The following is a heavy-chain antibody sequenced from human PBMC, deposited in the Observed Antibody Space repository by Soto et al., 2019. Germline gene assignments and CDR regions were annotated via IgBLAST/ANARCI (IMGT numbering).Heavy chain of an antibody. CDR2: IYYSGST. V-gene: IGHV4-30-4*01. J-gene: IGHJ4*02. D-gene: IGHD2-2*01. Sequence: KPSETLSLTCTVSGGSISSGDYYWSWIRQPPGKGLEWIGYIYYSGSTYYNPSLKSRVTISVDTSKNQFSLKLSSVTAADTAVYYCARENLLAVLLRPQLTIDYWGRRTLVTVSS. CDR3: ARENLLAVLLRPQLTIDY. CDR1: GGSISSGDYY.